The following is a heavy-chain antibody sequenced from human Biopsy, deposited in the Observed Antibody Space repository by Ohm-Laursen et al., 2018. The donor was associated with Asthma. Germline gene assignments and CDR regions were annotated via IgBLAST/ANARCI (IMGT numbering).Heavy chain of an antibody. Sequence: TLSLTCPVYGGYLTGHYWNWIRQPPGKGLEWIGEIDQSGYTYYNPSLKSRVSISLDTSKNQFSLSLTSVTAADTAVYYCARTTYGDDGFDPWGQGTLVTVSS. J-gene: IGHJ5*02. V-gene: IGHV4-34*09. CDR2: IDQSGYT. CDR1: GGYLTGHY. CDR3: ARTTYGDDGFDP. D-gene: IGHD4-17*01.